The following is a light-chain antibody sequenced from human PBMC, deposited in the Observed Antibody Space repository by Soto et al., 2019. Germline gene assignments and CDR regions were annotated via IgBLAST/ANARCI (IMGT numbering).Light chain of an antibody. J-gene: IGKJ5*01. CDR3: QQYSSSPT. Sequence: EIVLTQSPGTLSLSPGERATLSCWASQSVSSSYLAWYQQKPGQAPRLLIYGASSRATGIPDRFSGSGSGTDFTLTIGRLEAEDFAVYYCQQYSSSPTFGQGTRLEIK. CDR1: QSVSSSY. CDR2: GAS. V-gene: IGKV3-20*01.